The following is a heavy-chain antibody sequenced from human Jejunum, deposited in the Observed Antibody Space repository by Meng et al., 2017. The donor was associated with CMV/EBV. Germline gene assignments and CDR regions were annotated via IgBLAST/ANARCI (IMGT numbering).Heavy chain of an antibody. V-gene: IGHV3-30-3*01. D-gene: IGHD2/OR15-2a*01. J-gene: IGHJ4*02. CDR3: AAEYRLLNTPYFEY. Sequence: SGFTLKKYAIHWVGRAPGKGLEWVALVSHDGVTKQYADSVQGRLTISRDNSQNTVVLQMDSLRGEDTAVYYCAAEYRLLNTPYFEYWGQGTVVTVSS. CDR2: VSHDGVTK. CDR1: GFTLKKYA.